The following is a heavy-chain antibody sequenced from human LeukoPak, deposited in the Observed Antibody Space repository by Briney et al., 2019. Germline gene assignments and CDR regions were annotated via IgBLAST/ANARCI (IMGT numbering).Heavy chain of an antibody. CDR1: GFTFSSYS. Sequence: PGGSLRLSCAASGFTFSSYSMNWVRQAPGKGLEWVSSISSSSSYIYYADSVKGRFTISRDSAKNSLYLQMNSLRAEDTAVYYCARDDYGDSISGYWGQGTLVTVSS. CDR2: ISSSSSYI. D-gene: IGHD4-17*01. J-gene: IGHJ4*02. CDR3: ARDDYGDSISGY. V-gene: IGHV3-21*01.